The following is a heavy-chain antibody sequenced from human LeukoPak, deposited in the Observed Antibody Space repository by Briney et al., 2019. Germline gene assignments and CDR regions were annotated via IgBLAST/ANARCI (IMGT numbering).Heavy chain of an antibody. CDR3: AREVIGYCSGGSCQYRAFDI. Sequence: SETLSLTCTVSGGSISSSSYYGGWIRQPPGKGLEWIGSIYYSGTTHYNPSLRSRVTISVDTSKNQFSLKLSSVTAADTAVYYCAREVIGYCSGGSCQYRAFDIWGQGTMVTVSS. D-gene: IGHD2-15*01. CDR2: IYYSGTT. V-gene: IGHV4-39*02. CDR1: GGSISSSSYY. J-gene: IGHJ3*02.